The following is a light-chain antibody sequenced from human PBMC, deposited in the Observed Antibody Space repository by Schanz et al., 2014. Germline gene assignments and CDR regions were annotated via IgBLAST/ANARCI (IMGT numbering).Light chain of an antibody. CDR2: EVS. Sequence: QSALTQPRSVSGSPGQSVTVSCTGTFSDVGGYNFVSWYQQHPGKAPKLMIYEVSKRPSGVPDRLSGSRSGNTASLTISGLQAEDEADYYCSSYISTTTKVVFGGGTKLTVL. CDR1: FSDVGGYNF. V-gene: IGLV2-11*01. CDR3: SSYISTTTKVV. J-gene: IGLJ2*01.